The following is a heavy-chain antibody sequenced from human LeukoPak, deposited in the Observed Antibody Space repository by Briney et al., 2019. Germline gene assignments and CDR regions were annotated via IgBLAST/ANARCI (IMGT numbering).Heavy chain of an antibody. CDR2: IYYGGST. Sequence: SETLSLTCTVSGGSISSSSYYWGWIRQPPGKGLEWIGSIYYGGSTYYNPSLKSRVTISVDTSKNQFSLKLSSVTAADTAVYYCARHKGGVHWGQGTLVTVSS. D-gene: IGHD3-16*01. CDR1: GGSISSSSYY. J-gene: IGHJ4*02. V-gene: IGHV4-39*01. CDR3: ARHKGGVH.